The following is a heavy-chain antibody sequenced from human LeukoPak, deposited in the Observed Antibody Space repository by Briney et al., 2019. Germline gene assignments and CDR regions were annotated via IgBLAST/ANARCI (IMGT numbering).Heavy chain of an antibody. Sequence: SETLSLTCAVYGGSFSGYYWSWIRQPPGKGLEWIGEINHSGSTNYNPSLKSRVTISVDTSKNQFSLKLSSVTAADTAVYYCARDMPSIAAAGPPGFDPWGQGTLVTVSS. CDR2: INHSGST. CDR3: ARDMPSIAAAGPPGFDP. J-gene: IGHJ5*02. CDR1: GGSFSGYY. V-gene: IGHV4-34*01. D-gene: IGHD6-13*01.